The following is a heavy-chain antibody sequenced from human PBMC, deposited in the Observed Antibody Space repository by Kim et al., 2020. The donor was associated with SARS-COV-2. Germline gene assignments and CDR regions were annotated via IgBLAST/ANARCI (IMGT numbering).Heavy chain of an antibody. CDR2: IKQDGSEK. D-gene: IGHD7-27*01. CDR1: GFTFSSYW. J-gene: IGHJ6*04. V-gene: IGHV3-7*01. Sequence: GGSLRLSCAASGFTFSSYWMSWVRQAPGKGLEWVANIKQDGSEKYYVDSVKGRFTISRDNAKNSLYLQMNSLRAEDTAVYYCARDNILNWGEQEDVWGKGTTVTVSS. CDR3: ARDNILNWGEQEDV.